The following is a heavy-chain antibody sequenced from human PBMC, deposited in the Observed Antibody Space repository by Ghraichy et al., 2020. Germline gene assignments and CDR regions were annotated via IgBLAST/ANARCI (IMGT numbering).Heavy chain of an antibody. CDR1: GFIFNNYG. CDR2: VSYDESNK. CDR3: SKDAFDDSGDYVLGY. V-gene: IGHV3-30*18. D-gene: IGHD2-21*01. Sequence: GESLNISCAASGFIFNNYGMHWVRQAPGKGLEWVAVVSYDESNKYYADSVKGRFTISRDNSKNTLYLQMNSLRPEDTAVYFCSKDAFDDSGDYVLGYWGQGTLVTVSS. J-gene: IGHJ4*02.